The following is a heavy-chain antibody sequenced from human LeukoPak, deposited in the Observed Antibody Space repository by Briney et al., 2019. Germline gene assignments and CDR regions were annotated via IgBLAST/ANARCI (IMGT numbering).Heavy chain of an antibody. V-gene: IGHV3-11*06. J-gene: IGHJ6*02. CDR1: GFTFSDHC. Sequence: GGSLRLSCAVSGFTFSDHCMSWIRQAPGKGLEWVSYISTSGTYTNYADSLKGRFTISRDNAKNSLYLEMNSLRAEDTAVYYCARGHFGLDVWGQGTTVTVSS. CDR2: ISTSGTYT. CDR3: ARGHFGLDV.